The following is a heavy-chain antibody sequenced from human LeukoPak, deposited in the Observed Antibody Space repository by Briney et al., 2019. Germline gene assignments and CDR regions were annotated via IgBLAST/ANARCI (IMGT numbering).Heavy chain of an antibody. Sequence: SETLSLPCAVYGGSFSGYYWSWIRQPPGKAKEWIGKINHSGSTNYNPSLKSRVTISVDTSKNQFSLKLSSVTAADTAVYYCARAGIWAFDYWGQGTLVTVSS. D-gene: IGHD6-19*01. CDR1: GGSFSGYY. CDR3: ARAGIWAFDY. CDR2: INHSGST. V-gene: IGHV4-34*01. J-gene: IGHJ4*02.